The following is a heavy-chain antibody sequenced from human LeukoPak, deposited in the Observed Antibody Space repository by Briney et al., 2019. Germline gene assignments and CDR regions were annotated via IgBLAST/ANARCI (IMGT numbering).Heavy chain of an antibody. CDR2: AIPIFGTA. Sequence: SVKVSCKASGGTFSSYAISWVRQAPGQGLEWMGGAIPIFGTANYAQKFQGRVTITADESTSTAYMELSSLRSEDTAVYYCARVMEYSGSYSPDAFDIWGQGTMVTVSS. CDR1: GGTFSSYA. J-gene: IGHJ3*02. V-gene: IGHV1-69*13. D-gene: IGHD1-26*01. CDR3: ARVMEYSGSYSPDAFDI.